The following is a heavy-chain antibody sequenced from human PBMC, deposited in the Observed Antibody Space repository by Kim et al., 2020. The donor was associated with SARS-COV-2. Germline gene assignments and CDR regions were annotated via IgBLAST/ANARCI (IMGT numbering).Heavy chain of an antibody. CDR1: GFTFSSYA. CDR2: ISGSGGST. Sequence: GGSLRLSCAASGFTFSSYAMSWVRQAPGKGLEWVSAISGSGGSTYYADSVKGRFTISRDNSKKTLYLQMNSLSAEDTAVYYCAKVYGIRGVSSFDYWGQGTLVTVSS. V-gene: IGHV3-23*01. CDR3: AKVYGIRGVSSFDY. D-gene: IGHD3-10*01. J-gene: IGHJ4*02.